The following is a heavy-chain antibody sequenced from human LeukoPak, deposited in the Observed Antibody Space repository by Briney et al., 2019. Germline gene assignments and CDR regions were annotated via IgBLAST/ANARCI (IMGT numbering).Heavy chain of an antibody. CDR2: IYYSGST. V-gene: IGHV4-39*01. Sequence: SETLSLTCTVSGGSISSSSYYWGWIRQPPGKGLEWIGSIYYSGSTYYNPSLKSRVTISVDTSKNQFSLKLSSVTAADTAVYYCARQSFVGAFDIWGQGTMATVSS. CDR3: ARQSFVGAFDI. CDR1: GGSISSSSYY. D-gene: IGHD2-21*01. J-gene: IGHJ3*02.